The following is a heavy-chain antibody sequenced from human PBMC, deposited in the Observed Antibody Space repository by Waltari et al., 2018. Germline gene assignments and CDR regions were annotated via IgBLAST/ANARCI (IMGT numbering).Heavy chain of an antibody. Sequence: EVQLVESGGGLVKPGGSLRLSCAASGFTFSSYSMNRVRQAPGKGLEWVSSISSSSSYIYYADSVKGRFTISRDNAKNSLYLQMNSLRAEDTAVYYCARGGRRYYGSGSFYWGQGTLVTVSS. CDR3: ARGGRRYYGSGSFY. V-gene: IGHV3-21*01. CDR1: GFTFSSYS. CDR2: ISSSSSYI. D-gene: IGHD3-10*01. J-gene: IGHJ4*02.